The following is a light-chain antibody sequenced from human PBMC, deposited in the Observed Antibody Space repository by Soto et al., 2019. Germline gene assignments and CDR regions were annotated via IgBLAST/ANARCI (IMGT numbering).Light chain of an antibody. J-gene: IGKJ1*01. V-gene: IGKV3-20*01. CDR1: QRVSSSY. CDR2: GAS. CDR3: QQYGSSSWT. Sequence: EIVLTQSPGTLSLSPGERATLSCRASQRVSSSYLAWYQQKPGQAPRLLIYGASSRATGIPDRFSGSGSGTDFTLTISRLEPEDFAVYYCQQYGSSSWTFGQGTKV.